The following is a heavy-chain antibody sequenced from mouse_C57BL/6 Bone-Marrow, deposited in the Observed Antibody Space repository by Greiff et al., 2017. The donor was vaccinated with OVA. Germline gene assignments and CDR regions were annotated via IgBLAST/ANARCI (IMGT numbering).Heavy chain of an antibody. CDR3: ARDYGHGGSAMDY. CDR2: IYPRSGNT. Sequence: VQLQQSGAELARPGASVKLSCKASGYTFTSYGISWVKQRTGQGLEWIGEIYPRSGNTYYNEKFKGKATLTADKSSSTAYMELRSLTSEDSAVYFCARDYGHGGSAMDYWGQGTSVTVSS. CDR1: GYTFTSYG. J-gene: IGHJ4*01. D-gene: IGHD1-1*02. V-gene: IGHV1-81*01.